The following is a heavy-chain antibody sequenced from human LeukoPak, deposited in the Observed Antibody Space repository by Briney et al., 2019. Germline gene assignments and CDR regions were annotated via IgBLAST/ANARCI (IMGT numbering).Heavy chain of an antibody. J-gene: IGHJ4*02. Sequence: GGSLRLSCAASGFTFSSYWMSWVRQAPGKGLEWVANIKQDGSEKYYVDSVKGRFTISRDNFENTLFLQMNSLRAEDTAVYYCARFKGAYCGGDCPIDYWGQGTLVTVSS. D-gene: IGHD2-21*02. CDR2: IKQDGSEK. V-gene: IGHV3-7*03. CDR1: GFTFSSYW. CDR3: ARFKGAYCGGDCPIDY.